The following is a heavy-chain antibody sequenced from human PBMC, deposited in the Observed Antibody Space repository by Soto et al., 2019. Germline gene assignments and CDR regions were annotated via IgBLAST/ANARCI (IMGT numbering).Heavy chain of an antibody. Sequence: EVQLVESGGGLVQPGGSLRLSCAASGFTFSGYWLSWVRQAPGKGLEWVANIKQDGSEKYYVDSVKGRFTISRDNAKNSLYLLMNSLRAEDTAVYYWAKNNRYCSSTNCFVFDYWGQGTLVTVSS. CDR3: AKNNRYCSSTNCFVFDY. CDR1: GFTFSGYW. V-gene: IGHV3-7*01. D-gene: IGHD2-2*01. CDR2: IKQDGSEK. J-gene: IGHJ4*02.